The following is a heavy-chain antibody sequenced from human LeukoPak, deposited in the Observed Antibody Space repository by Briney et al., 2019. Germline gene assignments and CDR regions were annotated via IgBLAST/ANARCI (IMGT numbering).Heavy chain of an antibody. D-gene: IGHD2-15*01. CDR2: FDPEDGET. J-gene: IGHJ5*02. V-gene: IGHV1-24*01. CDR3: ARVSVGYCSGGSCYSDPFDWFDP. CDR1: GYTLTELS. Sequence: ASVKVSCKVSGYTLTELSMHWVRQAPGKGLEWMGGFDPEDGETIYTQKFQGRVTMTRDTSISTAYMELSRLRSDDTAVYYCARVSVGYCSGGSCYSDPFDWFDPWGQGTLVTVSS.